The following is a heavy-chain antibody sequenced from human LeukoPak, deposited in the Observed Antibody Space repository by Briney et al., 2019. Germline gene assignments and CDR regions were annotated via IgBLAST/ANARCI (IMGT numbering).Heavy chain of an antibody. J-gene: IGHJ2*01. CDR1: GGSISSYY. V-gene: IGHV4-4*07. CDR3: ARVGTYYGDYAGYWYFDL. D-gene: IGHD4-17*01. Sequence: PSETLSLTCTVSGGSISSYYWSWIRQPAGKGLEWIGRIYTSGSTNYNPSLKSRVTMSVDTSKNQFSLKLSSVTAADTAVYYCARVGTYYGDYAGYWYFDLWGRGTLVTVSS. CDR2: IYTSGST.